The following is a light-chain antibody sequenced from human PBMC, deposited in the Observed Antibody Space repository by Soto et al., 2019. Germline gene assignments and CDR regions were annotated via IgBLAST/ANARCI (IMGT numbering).Light chain of an antibody. CDR1: SADVGGYNF. J-gene: IGLJ2*01. Sequence: SALTQPASVSGSPGQSITISCTGTSADVGGYNFVSWYQHHPGKAPKLMIYDVSNRPSGVSNRFSGSKSGNTASLTISGLQAEDEADYCCSSYTSSRTHVVFGGGTKLTVL. CDR2: DVS. CDR3: SSYTSSRTHVV. V-gene: IGLV2-14*03.